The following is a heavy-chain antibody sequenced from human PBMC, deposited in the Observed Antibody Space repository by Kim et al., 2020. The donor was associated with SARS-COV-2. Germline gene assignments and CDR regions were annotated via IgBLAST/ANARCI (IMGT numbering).Heavy chain of an antibody. CDR2: INQDGSEI. CDR3: ARVDPPGWELPFW. Sequence: GGSLRLSCAASGFTFSSHYMTWVRQAPGKGLEWVANINQDGSEIFYADSVKGRLTISRDNTKNSLYLQMNSLRAEDTAVYYCARVDPPGWELPFWGGQGTLVTVSS. V-gene: IGHV3-7*01. J-gene: IGHJ4*02. CDR1: GFTFSSHY. D-gene: IGHD3-3*01.